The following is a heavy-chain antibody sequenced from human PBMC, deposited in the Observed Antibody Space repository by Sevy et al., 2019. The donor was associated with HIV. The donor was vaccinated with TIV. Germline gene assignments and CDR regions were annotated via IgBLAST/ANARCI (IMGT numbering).Heavy chain of an antibody. V-gene: IGHV3-30*18. CDR2: ISSDGSYR. Sequence: GGSLRLSCAASGFTISAYDMHWVRQAPGKGLEWVAIISSDGSYRYYADSVRGRFSMSKDNSKNTMYLQISALSIEDTAVYYCAKNRPPGGSYFSRHAMDVWGRGTTVTVSS. D-gene: IGHD3-16*01. CDR3: AKNRPPGGSYFSRHAMDV. J-gene: IGHJ6*02. CDR1: GFTISAYD.